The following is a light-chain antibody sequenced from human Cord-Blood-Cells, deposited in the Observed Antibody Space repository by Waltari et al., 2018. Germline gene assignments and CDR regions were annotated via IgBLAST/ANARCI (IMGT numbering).Light chain of an antibody. V-gene: IGLV3-25*03. CDR2: KDS. CDR3: QSADSSGTYYV. Sequence: SYELTQPPSVSVSPGQTARITCSGDALPKQYAYWYQQQPGQAPVLVIYKDSERPSGIPERFSGSSSGTTVTLTIRGVQAEDEADYYCQSADSSGTYYVFGTGTKVTVL. CDR1: ALPKQY. J-gene: IGLJ1*01.